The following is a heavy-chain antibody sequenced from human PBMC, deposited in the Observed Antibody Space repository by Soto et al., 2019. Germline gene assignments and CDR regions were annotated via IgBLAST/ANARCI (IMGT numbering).Heavy chain of an antibody. V-gene: IGHV1-18*04. CDR3: AILGTYYFDNSDNYFDF. J-gene: IGHJ4*02. CDR1: GYTFTGYY. Sequence: ASVKVSCKASGYTFTGYYIHWVRQAPGQRLEWMGWINAGNGNTNYAQKLQGRVTMTTDTSASTAYMELRGLRSEDTAVYYCAILGTYYFDNSDNYFDFWGQGTLVTASS. CDR2: INAGNGNT. D-gene: IGHD3-22*01.